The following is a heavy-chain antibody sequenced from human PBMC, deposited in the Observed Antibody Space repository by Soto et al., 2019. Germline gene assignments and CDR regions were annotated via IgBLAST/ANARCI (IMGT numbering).Heavy chain of an antibody. V-gene: IGHV3-30*18. CDR3: AKDSSGYYPSFDY. CDR1: GFTFSSYG. D-gene: IGHD3-22*01. J-gene: IGHJ4*02. Sequence: QVQLMESGGGVVQPGRSLRLSCAASGFTFSSYGMHWVRQAPGKGLEWVAVISYDGSNKYYADSVKGRFTISRDNSKNTLYLQMNSLRAEDTAVYYCAKDSSGYYPSFDYWGQGTLVTVSS. CDR2: ISYDGSNK.